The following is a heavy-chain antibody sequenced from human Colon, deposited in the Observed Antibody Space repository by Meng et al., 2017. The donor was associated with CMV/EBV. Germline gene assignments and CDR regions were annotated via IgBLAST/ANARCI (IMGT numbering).Heavy chain of an antibody. D-gene: IGHD3-10*01. Sequence: ASVKVSCKASGYTFTDYYMYWVRQAPGQGLEWMGWINPNSGGTNHAQKFQGRVTMTRDTSISTAYMELSRLRSDDTAVYYCARDVNPSWTSGYYYGMDVWGQGTTVTVSS. V-gene: IGHV1-2*02. CDR1: GYTFTDYY. CDR3: ARDVNPSWTSGYYYGMDV. J-gene: IGHJ6*02. CDR2: INPNSGGT.